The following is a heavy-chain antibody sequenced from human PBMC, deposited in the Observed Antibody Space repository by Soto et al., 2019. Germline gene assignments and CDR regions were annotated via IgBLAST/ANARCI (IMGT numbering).Heavy chain of an antibody. Sequence: QTGGSLRLSCAASGFTFSSYWMSWVRQAPGKGLEWVANIKQDGSEKYYVDSVKGRFTISRDNAKNSLYLQMNSLRAEDTAVYYCARVFLQWLHAFDIWGQGTMVTVSS. CDR2: IKQDGSEK. D-gene: IGHD6-19*01. J-gene: IGHJ3*02. V-gene: IGHV3-7*03. CDR1: GFTFSSYW. CDR3: ARVFLQWLHAFDI.